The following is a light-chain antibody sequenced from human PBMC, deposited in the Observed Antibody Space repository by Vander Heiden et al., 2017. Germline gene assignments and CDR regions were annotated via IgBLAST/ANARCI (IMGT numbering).Light chain of an antibody. Sequence: QSALTQPPSVSAAPGQKVTISCSGSRSNIGNNYVSWDQQPTGTDRKLLIYDKNKRPPGSPDRFSGSKSGTSATLGIAGLQTGDEADYYGGTGEGFYVFGTGTKVTVL. CDR2: DKN. CDR1: RSNIGNNY. V-gene: IGLV1-51*01. CDR3: GTGEGFYV. J-gene: IGLJ1*01.